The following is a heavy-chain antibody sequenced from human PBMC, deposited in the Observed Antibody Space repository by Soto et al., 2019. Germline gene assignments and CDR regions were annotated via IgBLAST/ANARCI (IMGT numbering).Heavy chain of an antibody. J-gene: IGHJ4*02. D-gene: IGHD6-19*01. CDR3: ARCKLGYSSGWYYFDY. CDR1: GYTFTGYY. Sequence: GASVKVSCKASGYTFTGYYMHWVRQAPGQGLEWMGWINPNSGGTNYAQKFQGWVTMTRDTSISTAYMELSRLRSDDTAVYYCARCKLGYSSGWYYFDYWGQGTLVTVSS. V-gene: IGHV1-2*04. CDR2: INPNSGGT.